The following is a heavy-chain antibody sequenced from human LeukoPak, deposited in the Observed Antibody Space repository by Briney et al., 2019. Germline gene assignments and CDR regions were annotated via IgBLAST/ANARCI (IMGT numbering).Heavy chain of an antibody. V-gene: IGHV3-23*01. CDR1: GFTFSSGA. J-gene: IGHJ4*02. CDR2: ISGSGGST. CDR3: AKAAYSNYAAVKGFDY. D-gene: IGHD4-11*01. Sequence: GGSLRLSCAASGFTFSSGAMSWGRQAPGRGLEGGSAISGSGGSTYYADSVKGRFTISRDNSKNTLYLQMNSLRAEDTAVYYCAKAAYSNYAAVKGFDYWGQGTLVTVSS.